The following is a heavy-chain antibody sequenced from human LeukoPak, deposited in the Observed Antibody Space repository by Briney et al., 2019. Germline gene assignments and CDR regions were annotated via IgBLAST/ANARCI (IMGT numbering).Heavy chain of an antibody. V-gene: IGHV3-23*01. Sequence: GGSLRLSCAASGFTFSSYAMSWVRQAPGKGLEWVSAISGSGGSTYYADSVKGRFTISRDNSKNTLYLQMNSLRAEDTAVYYCANLRFLEWLLSEYYYYYMDVWGKGTTVTVSS. CDR2: ISGSGGST. D-gene: IGHD3-3*01. J-gene: IGHJ6*03. CDR1: GFTFSSYA. CDR3: ANLRFLEWLLSEYYYYYMDV.